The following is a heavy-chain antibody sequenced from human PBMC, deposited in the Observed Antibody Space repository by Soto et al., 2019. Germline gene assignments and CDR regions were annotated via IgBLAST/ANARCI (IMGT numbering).Heavy chain of an antibody. Sequence: PGGSLRLSCAASGFSVSSNYMNWVRQAPGKGLEWVSIIHNGGETYYADSVKDRFTVSRDNSKNTVLLQMNSLRVEDTAVYYCARDSWSQYWGQGTLVTVSS. CDR2: IHNGGET. CDR3: ARDSWSQY. CDR1: GFSVSSNY. D-gene: IGHD2-15*01. V-gene: IGHV3-66*01. J-gene: IGHJ1*01.